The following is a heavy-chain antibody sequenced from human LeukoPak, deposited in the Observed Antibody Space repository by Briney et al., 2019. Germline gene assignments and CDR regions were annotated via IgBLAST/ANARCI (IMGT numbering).Heavy chain of an antibody. CDR1: GFPFSTYG. Sequence: GGSLRLSCAASGFPFSTYGMSWVRQSPGKGLEWVSALSGSGDKTFYIDSVKGRFTISRDNSKNTLYLQLNSLRAEDTAVYYCANVLHWGLDYWGQGALVTVPS. CDR3: ANVLHWGLDY. D-gene: IGHD7-27*01. J-gene: IGHJ4*02. CDR2: LSGSGDKT. V-gene: IGHV3-23*01.